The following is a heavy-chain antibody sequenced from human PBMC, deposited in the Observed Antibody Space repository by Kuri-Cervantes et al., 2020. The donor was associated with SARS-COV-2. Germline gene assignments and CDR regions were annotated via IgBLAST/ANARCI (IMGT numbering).Heavy chain of an antibody. CDR1: GFTFSSYS. Sequence: GGSLRLSCAASGFTFSSYSMNWVRQAPGKGLEWVPYISSSSSTIYYADSVKGRFTISGDNAKNSLYLQMNSLRDEDTAVYYCARENQGNYYDSSGYYHYYYYGMDVWGQGTTVTVSS. J-gene: IGHJ6*02. CDR2: ISSSSSTI. CDR3: ARENQGNYYDSSGYYHYYYYGMDV. D-gene: IGHD3-22*01. V-gene: IGHV3-48*02.